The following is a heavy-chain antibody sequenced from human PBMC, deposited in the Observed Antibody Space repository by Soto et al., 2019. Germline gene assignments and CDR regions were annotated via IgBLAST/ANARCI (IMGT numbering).Heavy chain of an antibody. J-gene: IGHJ6*02. V-gene: IGHV4-34*02. CDR1: GGSFGGYF. D-gene: IGHD2-21*02. CDR2: TNHGGIT. Sequence: QVQLQQWGAGLLKPSETLSLTCDVYGGSFGGYFWSWIRQPPGKGLEWIGETNHGGITNYNPSLKSPITISVDTSKNQFSLKLSSVTAADAAVYYCARQGAVTVMFYYHGMDVWGQGTSVTVSS. CDR3: ARQGAVTVMFYYHGMDV.